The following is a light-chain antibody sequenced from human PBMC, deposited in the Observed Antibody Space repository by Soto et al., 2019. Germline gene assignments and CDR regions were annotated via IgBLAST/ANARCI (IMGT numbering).Light chain of an antibody. CDR1: QSVRGRS. J-gene: IGKJ1*01. V-gene: IGKV3-20*01. Sequence: GLTQSSDTLSLSPGQRATLSCRASQSVRGRSVAWYHQPPGQAPRLLIYGASRRATGIPDTFSGSGSGTDFTLTISRLQPEDFAVYYCQQYGSSGTFGQGTKVDIK. CDR3: QQYGSSGT. CDR2: GAS.